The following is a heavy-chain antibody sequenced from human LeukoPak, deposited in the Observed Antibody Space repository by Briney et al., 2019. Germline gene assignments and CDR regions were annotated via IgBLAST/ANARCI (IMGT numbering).Heavy chain of an antibody. CDR2: IYAAGGT. J-gene: IGHJ4*02. D-gene: IGHD3-9*01. CDR3: GSSNLLTGYYFLNF. V-gene: IGHV3-66*01. Sequence: GGSLRLSCAASGFTVSDNYMTWVRQAPGKGLEGVSLIYAAGGTYFADSVRGRFTISIDNSKNTVYLRMNNLGVEDTAVYYCGSSNLLTGYYFLNFWGQGTLVTVSS. CDR1: GFTVSDNY.